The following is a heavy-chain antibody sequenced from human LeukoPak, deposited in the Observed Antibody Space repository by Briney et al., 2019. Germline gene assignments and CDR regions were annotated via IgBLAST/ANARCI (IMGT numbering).Heavy chain of an antibody. CDR3: ARGFDY. CDR2: ISYDGSNK. CDR1: GFTFSSYA. V-gene: IGHV3-30-3*01. Sequence: GRSLRLSRAASGFTFSSYAMHWVRQAPGKGLEWVAVISYDGSNKYYADSVKGRFTISRDNSKNTLYLQMNSLRAEDTAVYYCARGFDYWGQGTLVTVSS. J-gene: IGHJ4*02.